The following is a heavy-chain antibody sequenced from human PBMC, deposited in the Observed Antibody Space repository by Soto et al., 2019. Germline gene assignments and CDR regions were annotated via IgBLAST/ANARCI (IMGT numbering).Heavy chain of an antibody. CDR2: IDPSDSQT. CDR3: ARQIYNSDTGPNFQYYFDS. J-gene: IGHJ4*02. Sequence: GESLKISCKGSGYSFAGYWITWVRQKPGKGLEWMGRIDPSDSQTYYSPSFRGHVTISVTKSITTVFLQWSSLRASDTAMYYCARQIYNSDTGPNFQYYFDSWGQGTPVTVPQ. D-gene: IGHD3-22*01. V-gene: IGHV5-10-1*01. CDR1: GYSFAGYW.